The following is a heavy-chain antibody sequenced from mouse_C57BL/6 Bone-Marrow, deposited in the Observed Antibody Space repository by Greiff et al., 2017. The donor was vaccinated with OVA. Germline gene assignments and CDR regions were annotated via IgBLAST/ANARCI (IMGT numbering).Heavy chain of an antibody. V-gene: IGHV5-17*01. CDR2: ISSGSSTI. J-gene: IGHJ4*01. CDR1: GFTFSDYG. Sequence: DVKLQESGGGLVKPGGSLKLSCAASGFTFSDYGMHWVRQAPEKGLEWVAYISSGSSTIYYADTVKGRFTISRDNAKNTLFLQMTSLRSEDTAMYYCARRLMAMDYWGQGTSVTVSS. D-gene: IGHD2-3*01. CDR3: ARRLMAMDY.